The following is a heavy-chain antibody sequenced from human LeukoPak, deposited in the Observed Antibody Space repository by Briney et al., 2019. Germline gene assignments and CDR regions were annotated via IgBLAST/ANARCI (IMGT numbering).Heavy chain of an antibody. CDR1: GGTFSSYA. CDR2: IIPIFDTA. CDR3: ARTPFEYSSSSVYFDY. Sequence: ASVKVSCKASGGTFSSYAISWVRQAPGQGLEWMGGIIPIFDTANYAQKFQGRVTITTDESTSTAYMELSSLRSEDTAVYYCARTPFEYSSSSVYFDYWGQGTLVTVSS. V-gene: IGHV1-69*05. J-gene: IGHJ4*02. D-gene: IGHD6-6*01.